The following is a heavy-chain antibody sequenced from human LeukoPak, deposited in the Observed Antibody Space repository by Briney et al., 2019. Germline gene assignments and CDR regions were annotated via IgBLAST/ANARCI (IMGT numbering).Heavy chain of an antibody. J-gene: IGHJ4*02. CDR2: ISYDGSNK. V-gene: IGHV3-30-3*01. Sequence: GGSLRLSCAASGFTFRSYAMHWVRQAPGKGLEWVAGISYDGSNKYYADSVKGRFTISRDNSKNTLYLQMNSLRAEDTAVYYCARLSIVGATTYYFDYWGQGTLVTVSS. CDR3: ARLSIVGATTYYFDY. CDR1: GFTFRSYA. D-gene: IGHD1-26*01.